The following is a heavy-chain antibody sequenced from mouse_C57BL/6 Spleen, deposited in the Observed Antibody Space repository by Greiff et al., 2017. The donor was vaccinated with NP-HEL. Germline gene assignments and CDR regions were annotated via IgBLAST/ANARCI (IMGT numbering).Heavy chain of an antibody. Sequence: VQLQQSGAELARPGASVKLSCKASGYTFTSYGISWVKQRTGQGLEWIGEIYPRSGNTYYNEKFKGKATLTADKSSSTAYMELRSLTSEDSAVYFCARGDYYGSSHIAMDYWGQGTSVTVSS. CDR2: IYPRSGNT. D-gene: IGHD1-1*01. J-gene: IGHJ4*01. CDR1: GYTFTSYG. CDR3: ARGDYYGSSHIAMDY. V-gene: IGHV1-81*01.